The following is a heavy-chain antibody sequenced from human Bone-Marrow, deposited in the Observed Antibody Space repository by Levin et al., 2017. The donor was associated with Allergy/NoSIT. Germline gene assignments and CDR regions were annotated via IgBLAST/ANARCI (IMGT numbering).Heavy chain of an antibody. CDR1: GGSISSGVYY. CDR3: TREKYQGRDYYYYIDV. CDR2: IHNSGNT. J-gene: IGHJ6*03. D-gene: IGHD6-6*01. Sequence: SETLSLTCTVSGGSISSGVYYWSWIRQNPGTGLEWIGYIHNSGNTHYNPSLQSRVFISVDTSNNQFSLRLTSVTAADTAVYYCTREKYQGRDYYYYIDVWGKGTTVTVSS. V-gene: IGHV4-31*03.